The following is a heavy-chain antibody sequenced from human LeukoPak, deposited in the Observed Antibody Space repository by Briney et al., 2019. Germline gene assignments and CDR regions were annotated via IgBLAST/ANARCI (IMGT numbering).Heavy chain of an antibody. D-gene: IGHD6-13*01. Sequence: GGSLRLSCAASGLTFSSYAMSWVRQAPGKGLEWVSAISGSGGSTYYADSVKGRFTISRDNSKNTLYLQMNSLRAEDTAIYYCAKDLRGSNWYPFDYWGQGTLVTVSS. V-gene: IGHV3-23*01. CDR1: GLTFSSYA. CDR2: ISGSGGST. CDR3: AKDLRGSNWYPFDY. J-gene: IGHJ4*02.